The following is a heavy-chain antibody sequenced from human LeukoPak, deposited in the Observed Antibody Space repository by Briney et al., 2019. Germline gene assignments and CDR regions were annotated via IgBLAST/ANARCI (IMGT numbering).Heavy chain of an antibody. V-gene: IGHV3-66*02. CDR2: IYSGGST. D-gene: IGHD5-18*01. CDR1: GFTVSSNH. J-gene: IGHJ4*02. CDR3: VRVGYSYGYGDWNHFDY. Sequence: GGSLRLSCAASGFTVSSNHMSWVRQAPGKGLEWDSIIYSGGSTYYADSVKGRFTNSRDNSKNTLYLQMNSLRAEDTAVYFCVRVGYSYGYGDWNHFDYWGQGTLVTVSS.